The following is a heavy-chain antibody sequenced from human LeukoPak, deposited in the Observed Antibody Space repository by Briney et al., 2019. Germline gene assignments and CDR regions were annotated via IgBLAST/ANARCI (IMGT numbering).Heavy chain of an antibody. CDR1: GGSISSGGYS. V-gene: IGHV4-30-4*07. Sequence: SETLSLTCAVSGGSISSGGYSWSWIRQPPGKGLEWIGYIYYSGSTYYNPSLKSRVTISVDTSKNQFSLKLTSVTAADTALYYCARSQFSGNWFDPWGQGTLVTVSS. CDR3: ARSQFSGNWFDP. CDR2: IYYSGST. J-gene: IGHJ5*02.